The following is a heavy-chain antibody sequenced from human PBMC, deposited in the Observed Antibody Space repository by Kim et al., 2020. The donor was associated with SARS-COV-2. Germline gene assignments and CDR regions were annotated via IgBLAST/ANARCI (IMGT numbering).Heavy chain of an antibody. V-gene: IGHV4-34*01. CDR1: GGSFSGYY. J-gene: IGHJ6*03. CDR3: ARGTRQWLVRGPYYYYMDV. D-gene: IGHD6-19*01. CDR2: IKHSGST. Sequence: SETLSLTCAVYGGSFSGYYGSWIRQPPGKGREWIGEIKHSGSTNTNQSLKSRVTISIDTPKNQLSLKMSSVTAADTAVYYCARGTRQWLVRGPYYYYMDVWGKENRVTVSS.